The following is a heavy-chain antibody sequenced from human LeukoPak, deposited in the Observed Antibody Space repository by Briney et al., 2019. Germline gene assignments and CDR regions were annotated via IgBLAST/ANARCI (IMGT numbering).Heavy chain of an antibody. Sequence: PGGSLRLSCAASGFTFSSYEMNWVRQAPGKGLEWVSYISGSGRTIYYADSVKGRFTISRDNAKNSLYLQMNSLRAEDTAVYYCASAGSGLYWGQGTLVTVSS. V-gene: IGHV3-48*03. CDR3: ASAGSGLY. CDR1: GFTFSSYE. J-gene: IGHJ4*02. CDR2: ISGSGRTI. D-gene: IGHD6-19*01.